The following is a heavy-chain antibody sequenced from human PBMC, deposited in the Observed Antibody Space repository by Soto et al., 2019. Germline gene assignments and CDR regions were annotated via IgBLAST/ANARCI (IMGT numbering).Heavy chain of an antibody. D-gene: IGHD2-21*01. CDR3: GRFGIVAAIDQ. V-gene: IGHV3-7*01. CDR1: GFTFNTYW. CDR2: IKLDGSET. J-gene: IGHJ4*02. Sequence: EVQLVESGGGLVQPGGSLRLSCAASGFTFNTYWMTWVRQAPGQGLEWVANIKLDGSETYYLDSVKGRFTISRDSARDSVPLQMNVLRAEDTALYYCGRFGIVAAIDQWGRGTLVTVSS.